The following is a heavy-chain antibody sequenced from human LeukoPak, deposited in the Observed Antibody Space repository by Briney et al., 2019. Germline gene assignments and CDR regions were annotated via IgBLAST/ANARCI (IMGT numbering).Heavy chain of an antibody. CDR2: IYTSGST. V-gene: IGHV4-61*02. CDR3: ARAIVVVPAAIRSTSEYYYYMDV. Sequence: SETLSLTCTVSGGSISSGSYCWSWIRQPAGKGLEWIGRIYTSGSTNYNPSLKSRVTISVDTSKNQFSLKLSSVTAADTAVYYCARAIVVVPAAIRSTSEYYYYMDVWGKGTTVTVSS. J-gene: IGHJ6*03. CDR1: GGSISSGSYC. D-gene: IGHD2-2*02.